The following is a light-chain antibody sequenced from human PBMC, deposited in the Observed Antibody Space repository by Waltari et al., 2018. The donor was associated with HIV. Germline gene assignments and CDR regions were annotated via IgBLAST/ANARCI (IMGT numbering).Light chain of an antibody. Sequence: QSALTQPRSVSGSPGQSVTISCTGTSSDVGGYNYVSWYQQHPGKAPKRTIYDVTKRPSGFPDRFSGAKSGNTASLTISGLQAEDEADYFCCSYAGGYTLVFGGGTKLTVL. CDR3: CSYAGGYTLV. J-gene: IGLJ3*02. CDR1: SSDVGGYNY. CDR2: DVT. V-gene: IGLV2-11*01.